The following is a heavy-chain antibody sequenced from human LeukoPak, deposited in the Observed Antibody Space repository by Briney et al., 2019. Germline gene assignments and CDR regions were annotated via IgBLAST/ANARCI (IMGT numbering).Heavy chain of an antibody. CDR3: ATGRIVVVVAATIPFDY. J-gene: IGHJ4*02. D-gene: IGHD2-15*01. V-gene: IGHV4-39*01. CDR2: IYYRGST. Sequence: PSETLSLTCTVSGGSISSSSYYWGWIRQPPGEGLEWIGSIYYRGSTYYNPSLKSRVTISVATSKTQFSLKLSSVTAADTAVCYCATGRIVVVVAATIPFDYWGQGTLVTVSS. CDR1: GGSISSSSYY.